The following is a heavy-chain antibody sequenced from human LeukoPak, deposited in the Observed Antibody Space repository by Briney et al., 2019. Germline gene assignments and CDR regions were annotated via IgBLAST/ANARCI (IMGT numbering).Heavy chain of an antibody. D-gene: IGHD2-15*01. J-gene: IGHJ6*03. CDR2: ISRSGSTK. CDR3: ARVLRYCSGGNCYSGGLGYMDV. V-gene: IGHV3-11*01. Sequence: KPGGSLRLSCAASGFTFSDYNMRWIRQAPGKGLEWVSSISRSGSTKYYADSVKGRFTISSDNAKNSLFLQMYSLRAEDTAVYYRARVLRYCSGGNCYSGGLGYMDVWGKGTTVTISS. CDR1: GFTFSDYN.